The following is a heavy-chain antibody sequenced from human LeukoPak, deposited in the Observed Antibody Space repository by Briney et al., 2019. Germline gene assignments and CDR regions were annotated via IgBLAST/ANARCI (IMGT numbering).Heavy chain of an antibody. V-gene: IGHV4-39*02. Sequence: SETLSLTCTVSGGSMSSSSYYWGWIRQSPGKGLEWTGSIYYSGANHYNPSLKSRVTMSVDTSKNQFSVKLTSVTATDTAVYYCVRVRGYWLVRGYLDYWGQGTQVTVSS. CDR1: GGSMSSSSYY. D-gene: IGHD6-19*01. CDR3: VRVRGYWLVRGYLDY. CDR2: IYYSGAN. J-gene: IGHJ4*02.